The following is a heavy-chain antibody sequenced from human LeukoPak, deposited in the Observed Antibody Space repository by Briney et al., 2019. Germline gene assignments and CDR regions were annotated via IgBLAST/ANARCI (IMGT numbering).Heavy chain of an antibody. CDR2: ISYDGSNK. CDR1: GFTFSSYA. V-gene: IGHV3-30-3*01. D-gene: IGHD5-24*01. Sequence: GGSLRLSCAASGFTFSSYAMHWVRQAPGKWLGWVAVISYDGSNKYYADSVKGRFTISRDNSKNTLYLQMNSLRAEDTAVYYCAGGPYRWLQLPDGKGAFDIWGQGTMVTVSS. CDR3: AGGPYRWLQLPDGKGAFDI. J-gene: IGHJ3*02.